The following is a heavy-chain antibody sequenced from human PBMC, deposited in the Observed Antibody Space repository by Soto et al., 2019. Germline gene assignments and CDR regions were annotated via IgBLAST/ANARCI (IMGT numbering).Heavy chain of an antibody. D-gene: IGHD3-16*01. CDR2: TYYRARWYH. CDR1: GDSVSNNRAA. V-gene: IGHV6-1*01. CDR3: ARGVFGGELANFEY. Sequence: SQTLSLTCAISGDSVSNNRAAWDWIRQSPSRGLEWLGRTYYRARWYHDYAMSVRGRMTVAPDTSKSQFSLQLNSVIPEHTAIYYCARGVFGGELANFEYWGQGILVTVSS. J-gene: IGHJ4*02.